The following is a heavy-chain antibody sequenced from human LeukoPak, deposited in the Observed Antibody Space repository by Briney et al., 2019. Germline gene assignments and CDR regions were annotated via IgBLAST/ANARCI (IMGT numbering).Heavy chain of an antibody. Sequence: SETLSLTCTVSGDSISSYYWSWIRQPPGKGLEWIGYIYYCGSTNYNPSLKSRVTISVDTSKNQFSRKLSSVTAADTAVYYCARAGELWSSSWYGDYYYGMDVWGQGTTVTVSS. J-gene: IGHJ6*02. V-gene: IGHV4-59*01. CDR2: IYYCGST. D-gene: IGHD6-13*01. CDR3: ARAGELWSSSWYGDYYYGMDV. CDR1: GDSISSYY.